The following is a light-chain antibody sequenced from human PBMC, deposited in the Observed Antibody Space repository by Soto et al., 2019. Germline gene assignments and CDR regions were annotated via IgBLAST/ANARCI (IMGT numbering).Light chain of an antibody. Sequence: QSALTQPASVSGSPGQSITISCTGTSDDVGAYNYVSWYQQHLGKAPKLMIYEVNSRPSGISNRFSGSKSGNTASLTISGLQAEDEADYYCSSYASSSTRVFGGGTKLTVL. J-gene: IGLJ2*01. CDR1: SDDVGAYNY. CDR2: EVN. V-gene: IGLV2-14*01. CDR3: SSYASSSTRV.